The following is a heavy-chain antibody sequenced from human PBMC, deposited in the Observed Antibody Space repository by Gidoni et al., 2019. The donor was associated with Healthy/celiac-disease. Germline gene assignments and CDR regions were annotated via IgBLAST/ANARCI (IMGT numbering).Heavy chain of an antibody. CDR3: AKVRGVRGVIIIDYFDY. CDR1: GFTFSSYG. V-gene: IGHV3-30*18. CDR2: ISYDGSNK. J-gene: IGHJ4*02. D-gene: IGHD3-10*01. Sequence: QVQLVESGGGVVQPGRSLRLSCAASGFTFSSYGMHGVRQAPGKGLEWVAVISYDGSNKYYADSVKGRFTISRDNSKNTLYLQMNSLRAEDTAVYYCAKVRGVRGVIIIDYFDYWGQGTLVTVSS.